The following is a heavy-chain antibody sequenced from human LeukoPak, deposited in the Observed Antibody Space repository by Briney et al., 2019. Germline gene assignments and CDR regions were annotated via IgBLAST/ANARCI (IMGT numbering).Heavy chain of an antibody. CDR2: IYYSGST. D-gene: IGHD3-22*01. V-gene: IGHV4-31*03. Sequence: SETLSLTCTVSGGSISSGGYYWSWIRQHPGKGLEWIGYIYYSGSTYYNPSLKSRVTISVDTSKNQFSLKLSSVTAADTAVYYCASPYYYDSSGYPAFDIWGQGTMVTVSS. CDR3: ASPYYYDSSGYPAFDI. J-gene: IGHJ3*02. CDR1: GGSISSGGYY.